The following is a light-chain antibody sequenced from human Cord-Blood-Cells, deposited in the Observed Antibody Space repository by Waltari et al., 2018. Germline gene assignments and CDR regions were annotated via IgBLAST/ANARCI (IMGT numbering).Light chain of an antibody. CDR3: QQSYSTPYT. Sequence: DIHMTQFSTSLSASIGEEVTITCRASQSISSYLNWYQQKPGKAPKLLIYAASSLQSGVPSRFSGSGSGTDFTLTISSLQPEDFATYYCQQSYSTPYTFGQGTKLEIK. CDR2: AAS. V-gene: IGKV1-39*01. J-gene: IGKJ2*01. CDR1: QSISSY.